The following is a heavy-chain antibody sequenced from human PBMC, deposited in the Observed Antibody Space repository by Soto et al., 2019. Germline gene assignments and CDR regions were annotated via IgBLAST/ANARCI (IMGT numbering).Heavy chain of an antibody. CDR2: INPDGGGT. J-gene: IGHJ6*02. V-gene: IGHV1-46*01. CDR3: AVGGNYLSLDV. D-gene: IGHD4-4*01. CDR1: GYTFTSYY. Sequence: ASVEVSCKASGYTFTSYYMHWVRLAPGQGLGWMGIINPDGGGTSYAQKFQDKIIMTRDTSTSTVYMEMSSLRSEDTAVYYCAVGGNYLSLDVWGQGTTVTVSS.